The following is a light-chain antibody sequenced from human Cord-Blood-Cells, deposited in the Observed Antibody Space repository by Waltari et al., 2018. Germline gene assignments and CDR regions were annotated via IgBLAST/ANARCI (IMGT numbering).Light chain of an antibody. CDR1: SSDVGGYNY. Sequence: QSALTQPASVSGSPGQSITISCTGTSSDVGGYNYVSWYQQHPGKAPNLMIYDVSNRPSGFSNRFSGSKSGNTASLTISGLQAEDDADYYCSSYTSSSTYVFGTGTKVTVL. J-gene: IGLJ1*01. CDR3: SSYTSSSTYV. V-gene: IGLV2-14*01. CDR2: DVS.